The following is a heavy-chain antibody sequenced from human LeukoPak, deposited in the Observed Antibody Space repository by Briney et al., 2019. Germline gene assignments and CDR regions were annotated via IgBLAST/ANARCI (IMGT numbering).Heavy chain of an antibody. CDR1: GGSISSGSYY. CDR2: SYTSGST. Sequence: SETLSLSCTVSGGSISSGSYYWSWIRQPAGKGLEWIVRSYTSGSTNYNPSLKSRGTISVDTSKNQFSLKLSSVTAADTAVYYCAREVVSAAKYDYWGQGTLVTVSS. V-gene: IGHV4-61*02. D-gene: IGHD2-2*01. J-gene: IGHJ4*02. CDR3: AREVVSAAKYDY.